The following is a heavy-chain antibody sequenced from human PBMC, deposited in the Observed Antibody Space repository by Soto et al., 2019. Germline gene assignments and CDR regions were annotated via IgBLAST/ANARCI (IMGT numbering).Heavy chain of an antibody. CDR2: ISYDGSNK. V-gene: IGHV3-30-3*01. D-gene: IGHD3-3*01. Sequence: VELVESGGGVVQPGRSLRLYCAASGFTFSGYALHWVRQTPGKGLEWMAVISYDGSNKYYAGSVEGRFTISRDNSKNTLFLQMNSLKTEDTAIYFCARAEPAGFGVMTASHYYGMDVWGQGTTVTVSS. CDR3: ARAEPAGFGVMTASHYYGMDV. CDR1: GFTFSGYA. J-gene: IGHJ6*02.